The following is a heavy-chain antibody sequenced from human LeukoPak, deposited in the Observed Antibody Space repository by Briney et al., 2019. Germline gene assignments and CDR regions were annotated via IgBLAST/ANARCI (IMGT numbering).Heavy chain of an antibody. D-gene: IGHD3-10*01. Sequence: GGSLRLSCAAXGXXXXXYXMXXXXXAPGXGLEWVAVIWXXGSNKYXXDSXKSRFTISRDNSKNTLYLQMNSLRAEDTAVYYCARDSGAGRGRFAFDIWGQGTMVTVSS. CDR1: GXXXXXYX. CDR3: ARDSGAGRGRFAFDI. J-gene: IGHJ3*02. V-gene: IGHV3-33*01. CDR2: IWXXGSNK.